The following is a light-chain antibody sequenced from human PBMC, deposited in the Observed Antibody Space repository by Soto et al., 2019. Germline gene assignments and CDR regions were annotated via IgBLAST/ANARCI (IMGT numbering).Light chain of an antibody. Sequence: EVVLTQSPATMSLYPGEGATLSFRANQVDNTYSSWYQQKPDQAPILLIFEASKRATSIPNRISGSWSGTDFTLTISSQDPEDFAVFYCQQRSHWPRTFGQGTKVDIK. CDR1: QVDNTY. V-gene: IGKV3-11*01. CDR2: EAS. CDR3: QQRSHWPRT. J-gene: IGKJ1*01.